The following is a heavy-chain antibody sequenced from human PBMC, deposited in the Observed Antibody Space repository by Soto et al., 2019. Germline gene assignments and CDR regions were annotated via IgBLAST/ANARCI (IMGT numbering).Heavy chain of an antibody. Sequence: SETLSLTCTFSGGSISISSYYWARIRQPPRKGLEWSGSSYYSGSTYYKPSLESRVTISVDTSKNQFSLKLSSVTAADTAVYYCASTCSGGSCYYYYYGMDVWGQGTTVTVSS. J-gene: IGHJ6*02. V-gene: IGHV4-39*01. D-gene: IGHD2-15*01. CDR1: GGSISISSYY. CDR2: SYYSGST. CDR3: ASTCSGGSCYYYYYGMDV.